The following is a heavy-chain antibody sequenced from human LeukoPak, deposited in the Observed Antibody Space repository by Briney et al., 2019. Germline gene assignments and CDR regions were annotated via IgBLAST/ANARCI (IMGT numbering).Heavy chain of an antibody. J-gene: IGHJ3*02. CDR2: INPNSGGT. CDR3: ARATGDDAFDI. Sequence: ASVKVSCKASGYTFTGYYMHWVRQAPGQGLEWMGWINPNSGGTNHAQKFQGRVTMTRDTSISTAYMELSRLRSDNTAVYYCARATGDDAFDIWGQGTMVTVSS. CDR1: GYTFTGYY. D-gene: IGHD7-27*01. V-gene: IGHV1-2*02.